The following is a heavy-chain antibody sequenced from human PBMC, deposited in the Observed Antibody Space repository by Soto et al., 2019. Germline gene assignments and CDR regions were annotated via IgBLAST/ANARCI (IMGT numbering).Heavy chain of an antibody. D-gene: IGHD3-3*01. CDR3: AKALAQYYDFWSGYPVDY. CDR2: ISGSGGST. CDR1: GFTFSSYA. Sequence: EVQLLESGGGLVQPGGSLRLSCAASGFTFSSYAMSWVRQAPGKGLEWVSAISGSGGSTYYADSVKGRFNISRANSKKPLYLQMNSLRAEDTAVYYCAKALAQYYDFWSGYPVDYWGQGTLGTVSS. V-gene: IGHV3-23*01. J-gene: IGHJ4*02.